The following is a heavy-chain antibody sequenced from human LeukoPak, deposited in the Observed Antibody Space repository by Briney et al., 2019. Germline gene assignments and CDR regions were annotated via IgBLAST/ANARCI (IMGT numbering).Heavy chain of an antibody. J-gene: IGHJ6*02. CDR3: ARGGGLDV. Sequence: PGGSLRLSCAASGFTFSNYAMSWVRQAPGKGLEWVSTISGGGGTIYYADSVKGRFTISRDNAKNSLYLQMSNLRAEDTAVYFCARGGGLDVWGQGATVTVSS. CDR1: GFTFSNYA. V-gene: IGHV3-23*01. D-gene: IGHD3-16*01. CDR2: ISGGGGTI.